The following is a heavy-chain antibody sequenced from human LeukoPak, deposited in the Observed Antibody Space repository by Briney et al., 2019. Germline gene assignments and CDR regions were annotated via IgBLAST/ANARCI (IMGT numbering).Heavy chain of an antibody. CDR2: ISLGVGST. Sequence: ASVKVSCKASGYTFTTYYMYWVRQAPGQGLEWVGIISLGVGSTNYAQKFQGRITMTSDMSTSTVYMDLSSLRSEGTAVYYCATTSSAARDPRKNAFDIWGQGTMVTVSS. CDR1: GYTFTTYY. V-gene: IGHV1-46*01. J-gene: IGHJ3*02. D-gene: IGHD6-6*01. CDR3: ATTSSAARDPRKNAFDI.